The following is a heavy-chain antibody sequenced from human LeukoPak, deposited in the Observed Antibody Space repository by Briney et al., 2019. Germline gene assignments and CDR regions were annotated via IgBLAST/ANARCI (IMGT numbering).Heavy chain of an antibody. Sequence: SETLSLTCTVSGGSISSGDYYWSWIRQPPGKGLEWIGYICYSGSTYYNPSLKSRVTISVDTSKNQFSLKLSSVTAADTAVYYCARGGIQLWSNWFDPWGQGTLVTVSS. D-gene: IGHD5-18*01. CDR3: ARGGIQLWSNWFDP. CDR2: ICYSGST. CDR1: GGSISSGDYY. J-gene: IGHJ5*02. V-gene: IGHV4-30-4*01.